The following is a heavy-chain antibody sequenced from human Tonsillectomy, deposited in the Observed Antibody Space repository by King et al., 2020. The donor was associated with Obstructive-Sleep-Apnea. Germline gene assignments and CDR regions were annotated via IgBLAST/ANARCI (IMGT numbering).Heavy chain of an antibody. CDR2: RIPIFGTA. Sequence: QLVQSGAEVKKPGSSVKVSCKASGGTFSSYAISWVRQAPGQGLEWMVGRIPIFGTANYAQKFQGRVTITADESTSTAYMELSSLRSEDTAVYYCASSYYDSSGYYYYFDYWGQGTLVTVSS. CDR3: ASSYYDSSGYYYYFDY. D-gene: IGHD3-22*01. J-gene: IGHJ4*02. CDR1: GGTFSSYA. V-gene: IGHV1-69*01.